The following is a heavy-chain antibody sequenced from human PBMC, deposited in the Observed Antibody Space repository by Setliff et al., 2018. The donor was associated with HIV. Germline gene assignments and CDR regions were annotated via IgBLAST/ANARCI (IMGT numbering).Heavy chain of an antibody. V-gene: IGHV4-59*01. CDR3: ARDSGGYNYGFAVGSFDY. Sequence: PSETLSLTCTVSSDSIRFYYWAWIRQPPGKGLEWIGNIYYTGSTNYNPSLKSRITISIDTSKSQFSLKLTSVAAADTAVYNCARDSGGYNYGFAVGSFDYWGQGALVTVSS. CDR1: SDSIRFYY. J-gene: IGHJ4*02. CDR2: IYYTGST. D-gene: IGHD5-18*01.